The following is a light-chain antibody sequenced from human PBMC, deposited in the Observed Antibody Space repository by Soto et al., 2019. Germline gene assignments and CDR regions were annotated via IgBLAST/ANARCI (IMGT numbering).Light chain of an antibody. V-gene: IGLV2-14*01. Sequence: QSALTQPASVSGSPGQSITISCTGTTNDVGGYNYVSWYQQHPGKAPKLLIFEVSSRPSGVSNRFSGSKSGNTASLTISALQAEDEADYFCNSYTSSTSRPYVFGPGTNVTV. J-gene: IGLJ1*01. CDR2: EVS. CDR1: TNDVGGYNY. CDR3: NSYTSSTSRPYV.